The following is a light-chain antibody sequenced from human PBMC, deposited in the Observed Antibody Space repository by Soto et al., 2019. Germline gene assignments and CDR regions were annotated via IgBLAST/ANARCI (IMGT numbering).Light chain of an antibody. CDR3: TSYAGTYSFFYV. CDR2: EVS. CDR1: SSDVGAYNY. V-gene: IGLV2-8*01. Sequence: QSVLTQPPSASGSPGQSVTISCTGTSSDVGAYNYVSWYQQLPGKAPKLIIYEVSKRPSGVPERFSGSKSGNTASLTVSGLHAEVEADYYCTSYAGTYSFFYVFGTGTKVTVL. J-gene: IGLJ1*01.